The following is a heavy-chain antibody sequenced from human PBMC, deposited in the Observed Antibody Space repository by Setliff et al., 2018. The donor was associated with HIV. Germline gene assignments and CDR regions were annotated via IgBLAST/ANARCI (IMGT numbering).Heavy chain of an antibody. D-gene: IGHD6-13*01. V-gene: IGHV1-3*01. CDR2: INAGNGDT. CDR3: AIGSSNWPHRPNNYYFDY. CDR1: GGTFSAYA. J-gene: IGHJ4*02. Sequence: ASVKVSCKASGGTFSAYALHWVRQAPGQRLEWMGWINAGNGDTKSSQKFQGRVTITRDTSASTAYMELSSLRSEDTGVYYCAIGSSNWPHRPNNYYFDYWGQGTPVTVSS.